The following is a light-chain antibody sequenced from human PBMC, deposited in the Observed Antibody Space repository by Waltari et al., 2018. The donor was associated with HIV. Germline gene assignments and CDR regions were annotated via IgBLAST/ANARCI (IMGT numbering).Light chain of an antibody. J-gene: IGLJ3*02. CDR2: EVS. CDR3: TSFTSNYTVM. Sequence: QSALTPPASVSGSPGQSITISCTGSTSDLGLYNFISWYQQHPGGVPKVIISEVSSRPSGVSSRFSGSKSGNTASLTISWLQTEDEADYYCTSFTSNYTVMFGGGTKVTVL. CDR1: TSDLGLYNF. V-gene: IGLV2-14*01.